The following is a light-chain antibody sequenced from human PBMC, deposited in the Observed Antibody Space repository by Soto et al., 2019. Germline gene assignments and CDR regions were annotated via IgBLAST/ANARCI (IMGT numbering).Light chain of an antibody. V-gene: IGKV1-33*01. CDR1: QDVSKY. CDR2: EAS. CDR3: QQYHSLPFT. Sequence: DIQMTQSPSSLSASVGDRITITCQASQDVSKYLIWYQQTPGKPPKFLIYEASILGRGVPSRFSGSGSGTDFTLSINSLQPEDFATYYCQQYHSLPFTFGPGTKVDIK. J-gene: IGKJ3*01.